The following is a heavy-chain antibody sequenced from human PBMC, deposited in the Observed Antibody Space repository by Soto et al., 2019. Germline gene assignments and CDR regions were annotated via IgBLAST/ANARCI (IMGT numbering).Heavy chain of an antibody. CDR2: ISSSGSTI. CDR3: AILPSPTPFVIAVAGGDWFDP. J-gene: IGHJ5*02. Sequence: GGSLRLSCAASGFTFSSYEMNWVRQAPGKGLEWVSYISSSGSTIYYADSVKGRFTISRDNAKNSLYLQMNSLRAEDTAVYYCAILPSPTPFVIAVAGGDWFDPWGQGTLVTVSS. V-gene: IGHV3-48*03. CDR1: GFTFSSYE. D-gene: IGHD6-19*01.